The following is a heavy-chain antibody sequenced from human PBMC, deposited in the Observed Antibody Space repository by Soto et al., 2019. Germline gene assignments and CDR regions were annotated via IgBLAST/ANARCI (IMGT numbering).Heavy chain of an antibody. J-gene: IGHJ5*02. CDR1: GFTFSSYA. V-gene: IGHV3-23*01. CDR3: AKVSADRDYYGSGRSFRLGNWFDP. D-gene: IGHD3-10*01. CDR2: ISGSGGST. Sequence: EVQLLESGGGLVQPGGSLRLSCAASGFTFSSYAMSWVRQAPGKGLEWVSAISGSGGSTYYADSVKGRFTISRDNSKNTLYLQMNSLRAEDTAVYYCAKVSADRDYYGSGRSFRLGNWFDPWGQGTLVTVSS.